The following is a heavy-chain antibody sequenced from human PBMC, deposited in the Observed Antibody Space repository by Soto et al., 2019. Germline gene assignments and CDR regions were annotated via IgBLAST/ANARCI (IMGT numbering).Heavy chain of an antibody. CDR3: ARGLNSGSYFPHDQ. V-gene: IGHV1-69*01. D-gene: IGHD1-26*01. CDR2: IIPRFGTT. Sequence: QVQLVQSGAEVKKPGSSVRVSCKASGDSFSKYTVNWVRQAPRQGLEWMGGIIPRFGTTNFAPTLQDRVTITADESMNTVYMELNSLRSEDTAVYYCARGLNSGSYFPHDQWGQGTLVTVSS. CDR1: GDSFSKYT. J-gene: IGHJ5*02.